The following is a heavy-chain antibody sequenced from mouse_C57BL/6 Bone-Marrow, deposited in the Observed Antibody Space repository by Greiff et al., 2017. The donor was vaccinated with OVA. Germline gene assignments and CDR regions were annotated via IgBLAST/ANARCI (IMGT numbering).Heavy chain of an antibody. CDR3: ARNQGY. J-gene: IGHJ2*01. V-gene: IGHV1-76*01. Sequence: VKLMESGAELVRPGASVKLSCKASGYTFTDYYINWVKQRPGQGLEWIARIYPGSGNTYYNEKFKGKATLTAEKSSSTAYMQLSSLTSEDSAVYYCARNQGYWCQGTTLTVSS. CDR1: GYTFTDYY. CDR2: IYPGSGNT.